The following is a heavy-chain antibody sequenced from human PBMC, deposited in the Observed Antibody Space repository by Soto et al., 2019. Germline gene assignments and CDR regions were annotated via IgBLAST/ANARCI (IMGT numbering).Heavy chain of an antibody. D-gene: IGHD1-7*01. CDR3: AKVQDNWNYGGDYYYGMDV. Sequence: GGSLRLSCAVSGFTVSRNFMSWVRQAPGKGLEWVSVIYSDDSRYYAGSVKGRFTISRDNSKNTLYLQMNSLRAEDTAVYYCAKVQDNWNYGGDYYYGMDVWGQGTTVTVSS. J-gene: IGHJ6*02. CDR1: GFTVSRNF. CDR2: IYSDDSR. V-gene: IGHV3-53*01.